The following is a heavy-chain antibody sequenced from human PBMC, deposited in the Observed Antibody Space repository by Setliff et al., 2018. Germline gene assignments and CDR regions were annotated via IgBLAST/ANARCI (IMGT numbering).Heavy chain of an antibody. CDR1: GFTFGDYP. Sequence: PGGSLRLSCTASGFTFGDYPMSWVRQAPGKGLEWVGFIRGKVYGGTTEYAASVKGRFTISRDDSKSIAYLQMNSLKTEDTAVYYCTSGGVAGLWGQGTLVTVSS. J-gene: IGHJ4*02. D-gene: IGHD6-19*01. CDR2: IRGKVYGGTT. V-gene: IGHV3-49*04. CDR3: TSGGVAGL.